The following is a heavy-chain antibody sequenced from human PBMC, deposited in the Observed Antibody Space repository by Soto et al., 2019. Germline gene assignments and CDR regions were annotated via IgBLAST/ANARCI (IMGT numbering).Heavy chain of an antibody. V-gene: IGHV3-7*03. CDR3: ATDDSLAY. CDR1: GFIFRTSW. CDR2: IGQDGGEK. J-gene: IGHJ4*02. D-gene: IGHD5-18*01. Sequence: PGGSLRLSCAASGFIFRTSWMSWVRQAPGKGLEWVASIGQDGGEKHYVDSVKGRFTISRDNAKTSLDLQMNSLGVEDTAIYYCATDDSLAYWGQGTLVTVSS.